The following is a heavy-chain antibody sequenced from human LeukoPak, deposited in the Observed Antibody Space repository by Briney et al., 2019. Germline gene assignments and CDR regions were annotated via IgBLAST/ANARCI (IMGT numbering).Heavy chain of an antibody. D-gene: IGHD4-17*01. J-gene: IGHJ5*02. CDR1: GITFRSYG. CDR2: ISYDGSHK. Sequence: PRRSLRLSCAASGITFRSYGMHWVRQAPGKGLEWVAVISYDGSHKYYADSVKGRFSISRDNSKNTLYLQMNSLRADDTAVYYCAKGARGDTVTSIVGLNWFDRWGQGTLVTVSS. CDR3: AKGARGDTVTSIVGLNWFDR. V-gene: IGHV3-30*18.